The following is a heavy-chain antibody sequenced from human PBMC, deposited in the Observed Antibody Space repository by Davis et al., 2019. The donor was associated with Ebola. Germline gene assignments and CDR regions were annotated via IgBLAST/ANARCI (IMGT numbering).Heavy chain of an antibody. D-gene: IGHD6-13*01. Sequence: GESLKISCVASGFTFSNYAMNWVRQAPGKGLEWVSAISGSGGSTYYADSVKGRFTISRDNSKKTLYLQMNSLRAEDTAVYYCAKDIRGAAVSDYYYYGMDVWGQGTTVTVSS. CDR2: ISGSGGST. V-gene: IGHV3-23*01. J-gene: IGHJ6*02. CDR3: AKDIRGAAVSDYYYYGMDV. CDR1: GFTFSNYA.